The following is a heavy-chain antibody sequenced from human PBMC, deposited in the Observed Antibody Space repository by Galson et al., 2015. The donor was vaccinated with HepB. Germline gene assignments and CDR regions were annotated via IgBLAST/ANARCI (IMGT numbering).Heavy chain of an antibody. V-gene: IGHV3-23*01. D-gene: IGHD3-16*01. J-gene: IGHJ5*02. Sequence: SLRLSCAGSGFIFRHHAMAWIRQAPGKGLEWVSGINGRGSTRSYSAAVKGRFSISRDNSKDTVFLQMDNLRAEDTAAYYCVKEGSWFGGDWFDPWGQGALVTVS. CDR1: GFIFRHHA. CDR2: INGRGSTR. CDR3: VKEGSWFGGDWFDP.